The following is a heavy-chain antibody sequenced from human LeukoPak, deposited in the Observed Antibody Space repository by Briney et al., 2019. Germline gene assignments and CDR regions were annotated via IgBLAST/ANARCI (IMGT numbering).Heavy chain of an antibody. CDR1: GYSFTRNG. J-gene: IGHJ4*02. CDR2: ISANSGNT. CDR3: ARDVNYAFDY. D-gene: IGHD3-16*01. V-gene: IGHV1-18*01. Sequence: GASLKVSCKPSGYSFTRNGISWGPQSPGQGREWMAWISANSGNTNYAQNFQDRVTLTTDTSTSPAYMELTSLRSDDTAVYHCARDVNYAFDYWGQGTLATVSS.